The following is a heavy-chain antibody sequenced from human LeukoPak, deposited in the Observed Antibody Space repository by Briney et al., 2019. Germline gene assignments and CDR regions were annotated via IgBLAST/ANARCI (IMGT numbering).Heavy chain of an antibody. V-gene: IGHV3-7*05. Sequence: GGSLRLSCAASGFAFTNYWMSWVRQAPGKGLEWVANIKEDGSDKYYVDSVKGRFTISRDNAKNSQYLQMNSLRAEDTAVYYCARDTGYNTFDYWGQGTLVTVSS. CDR3: ARDTGYNTFDY. CDR1: GFAFTNYW. CDR2: IKEDGSDK. J-gene: IGHJ4*02. D-gene: IGHD5-24*01.